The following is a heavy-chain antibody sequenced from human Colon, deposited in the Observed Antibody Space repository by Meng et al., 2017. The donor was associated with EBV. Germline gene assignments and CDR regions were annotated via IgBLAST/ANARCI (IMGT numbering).Heavy chain of an antibody. CDR1: GGAITITSSY. V-gene: IGHV4-39*07. J-gene: IGHJ4*02. Sequence: QLQLQDSGPGLVNPSETLSLTCTISGGAITITSSYWGWVRQPPGKWLEWIGSIYYRGSTNYNPSLKSRISTSVDMSKNQFSLKVNSVTAADTAIYYCVISSHNWGQGTLVTVSS. CDR2: IYYRGST. D-gene: IGHD3-3*02. CDR3: VISSHN.